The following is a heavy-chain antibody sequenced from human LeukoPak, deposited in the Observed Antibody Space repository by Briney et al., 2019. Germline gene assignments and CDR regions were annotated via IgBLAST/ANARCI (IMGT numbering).Heavy chain of an antibody. CDR3: AKDPWELPRAYYFDY. J-gene: IGHJ4*02. CDR2: ISGSGGTT. CDR1: GFTFSSYA. D-gene: IGHD1-26*01. Sequence: GGSLRLSCAASGFTFSSYAMSWVRQAPGKGLEWVSAISGSGGTTFYADSVKGRFTISRDNSKTTLYLQMNSLRADDTAVYYCAKDPWELPRAYYFDYWGQGTLVTVSS. V-gene: IGHV3-23*01.